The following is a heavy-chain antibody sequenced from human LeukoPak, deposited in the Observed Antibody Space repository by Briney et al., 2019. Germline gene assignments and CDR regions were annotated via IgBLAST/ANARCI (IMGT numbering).Heavy chain of an antibody. J-gene: IGHJ4*02. CDR1: GGSISSNNYY. D-gene: IGHD5-18*01. CDR2: IYSGGTT. CDR3: AGVDTVMAYYFDL. V-gene: IGHV3-53*04. Sequence: ETLSLTCTVSGGSISSNNYYWGWIRQPPGKGLEWVSTIYSGGTTYYADSVMGRFTISRHNSRNTLYLQMNSLRAEDTAVYYCAGVDTVMAYYFDLWGQGTLVTVSS.